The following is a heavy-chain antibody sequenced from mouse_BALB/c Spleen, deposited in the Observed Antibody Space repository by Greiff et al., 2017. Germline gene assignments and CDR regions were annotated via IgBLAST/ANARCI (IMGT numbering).Heavy chain of an antibody. Sequence: QVQLQQSGPGLVAPSQSLSITCTVSGFSLTGYGVNWVRQPPGKGLEWLGMIWGDGSTDYNSALKSRLSISKDNSKSQVFLKMNSLQTDDTARYYCARYGNYGAMDYWGQGTSVTVSS. V-gene: IGHV2-6-7*01. D-gene: IGHD2-10*02. J-gene: IGHJ4*01. CDR1: GFSLTGYG. CDR3: ARYGNYGAMDY. CDR2: IWGDGST.